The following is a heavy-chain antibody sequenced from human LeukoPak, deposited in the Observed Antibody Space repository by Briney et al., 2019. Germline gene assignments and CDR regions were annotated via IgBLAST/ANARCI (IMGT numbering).Heavy chain of an antibody. D-gene: IGHD5-18*01. V-gene: IGHV3-23*01. Sequence: PGGSLRLSCAASGFTFSNYAMSWVRQAPGKGLEWVSASGSGGNTYYADSVKGRFTISRDNSKNTLYLQMNSLRAEDTAVYYCAKRMRDTDYYFDYWGRGTLVTVSS. CDR1: GFTFSNYA. J-gene: IGHJ4*02. CDR3: AKRMRDTDYYFDY. CDR2: SGSGGNT.